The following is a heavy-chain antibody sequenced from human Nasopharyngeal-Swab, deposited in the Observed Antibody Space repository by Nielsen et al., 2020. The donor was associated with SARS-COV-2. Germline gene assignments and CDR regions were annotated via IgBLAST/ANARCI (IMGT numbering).Heavy chain of an antibody. J-gene: IGHJ4*02. CDR1: GGAFNGYY. CDR2: INHSGST. CDR3: ARGRRDFVVALGAQFDY. Sequence: SETLSLTCAVYGGAFNGYYWSWIRQPPGKGLEWIGEINHSGSTNYNPSLKSRVTISVDTSKNQFSLKLSSVTAADTAVYYCARGRRDFVVALGAQFDYWGQGTLVTVSS. V-gene: IGHV4-34*01. D-gene: IGHD2-15*01.